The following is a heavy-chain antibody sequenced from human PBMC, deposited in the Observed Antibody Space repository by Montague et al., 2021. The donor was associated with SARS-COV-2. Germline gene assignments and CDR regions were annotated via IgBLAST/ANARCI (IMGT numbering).Heavy chain of an antibody. CDR2: NDSDDDK. J-gene: IGHJ6*01. Sequence: PALVKPTQTPKLTCTFTGFTLSTSGRGVIWIRQPPGKALERLARNDSDDDKYNSTSLKTRLTISKDTSKNQVVLTMTNMDPVDTATYYCARRTYDILTGYFYGTDVCG. D-gene: IGHD3-9*01. CDR3: ARRTYDILTGYFYGTDV. CDR1: GFTLSTSGRG. V-gene: IGHV2-70*11.